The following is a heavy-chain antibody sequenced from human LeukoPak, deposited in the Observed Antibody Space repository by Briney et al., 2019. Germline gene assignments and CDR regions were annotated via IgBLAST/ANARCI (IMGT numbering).Heavy chain of an antibody. CDR1: GGSFSGYY. Sequence: SETLSLTCAVYGGSFSGYYGSWIRQPPGKGLEWIGEINHSGSANYTSSLKSRVTISVDTSKNQFTLKLSSVTAADTAVYYCAREGPGYYGSGSYYNWGQGTLVTVSS. CDR3: AREGPGYYGSGSYYN. V-gene: IGHV4-34*01. D-gene: IGHD3-10*01. J-gene: IGHJ4*02. CDR2: INHSGSA.